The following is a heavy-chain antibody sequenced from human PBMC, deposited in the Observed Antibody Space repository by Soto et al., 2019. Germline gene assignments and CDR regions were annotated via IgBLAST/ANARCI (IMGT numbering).Heavy chain of an antibody. V-gene: IGHV4-61*08. CDR3: ARCPNYYHHGFDV. D-gene: IGHD3-22*01. CDR2: TDYRGST. J-gene: IGHJ6*02. CDR1: AGSVSSDDYF. Sequence: SETLSLPCTPSAGSVSSDDYFWSWLRQSPGKRLGWIAYTDYRGSTNCTPSLKSRAAISVDTSNSQVSPTLTSMTAADAALYYGARCPNYYHHGFDVWGQGTAFT.